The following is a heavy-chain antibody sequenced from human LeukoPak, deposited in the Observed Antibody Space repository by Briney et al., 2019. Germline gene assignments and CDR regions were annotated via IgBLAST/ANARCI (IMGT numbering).Heavy chain of an antibody. Sequence: GGSLRLSCAASGFTFSSYGMHWVRQAPGKGLEWVAVIWYDGSNKYYADSVKGRFTISRDNSKNTLYLQMNSLRTEDTAVYYCAKEGNGDSFDYWGQGTLVTVSS. CDR3: AKEGNGDSFDY. CDR2: IWYDGSNK. J-gene: IGHJ4*02. D-gene: IGHD2-21*01. CDR1: GFTFSSYG. V-gene: IGHV3-30*02.